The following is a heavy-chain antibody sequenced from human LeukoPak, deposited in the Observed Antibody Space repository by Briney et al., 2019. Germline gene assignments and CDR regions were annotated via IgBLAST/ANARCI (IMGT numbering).Heavy chain of an antibody. D-gene: IGHD3-3*01. CDR2: IYSGTI. V-gene: IGHV3-53*01. J-gene: IGHJ4*02. Sequence: PGGSLRLSCTVSGFTVSSNSMSWVRQAPGKGLEWVSFIYSGTIHYSDSVKGRFTISRDNAKNSLYLQMNSLRAEDTAVYYCARPYPRTTIFGVVMTPWYYFDYWGQGTLVTVSS. CDR3: ARPYPRTTIFGVVMTPWYYFDY. CDR1: GFTVSSNS.